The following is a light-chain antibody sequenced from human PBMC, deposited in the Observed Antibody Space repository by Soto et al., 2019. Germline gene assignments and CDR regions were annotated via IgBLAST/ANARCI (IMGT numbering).Light chain of an antibody. CDR1: QSVSSIY. J-gene: IGKJ5*01. V-gene: IGKV3-20*01. CDR2: GAS. CDR3: QQHDILPIT. Sequence: IVLTQSPGTLSLSPGASATLSCRASQSVSSIYLAWYQQKPGQAPRLLISGASRRATGIPDRFSGAGSGTDSTLTISSLQPEDFALYYCQQHDILPITFGQGTRLDIK.